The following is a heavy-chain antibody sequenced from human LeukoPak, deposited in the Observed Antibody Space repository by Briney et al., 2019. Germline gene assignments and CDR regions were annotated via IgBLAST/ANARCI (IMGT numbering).Heavy chain of an antibody. Sequence: ASVKVSCKASGYTFTSSGISWLRQAPGQGLEWMGWISARNGNINYAQKFQGRVTMTTDTSTSTAYMELRSLRSDDTAVYYCARDNGGAYYFDTSAYYHNDAFDIWGQGTMVTASS. J-gene: IGHJ3*02. D-gene: IGHD3-22*01. CDR2: ISARNGNI. CDR1: GYTFTSSG. V-gene: IGHV1-18*01. CDR3: ARDNGGAYYFDTSAYYHNDAFDI.